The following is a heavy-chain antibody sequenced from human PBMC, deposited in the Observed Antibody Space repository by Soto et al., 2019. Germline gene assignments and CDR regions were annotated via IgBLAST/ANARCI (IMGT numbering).Heavy chain of an antibody. Sequence: ASVKVSCKASGYPFTSYAMHWLRRAPGQRLEWMGWINAGNGNTKYSQKFQGRVTITRDTSASTAYMELSSLRSEATAVYYCARAWDDFWSGYYMVYWGQGTLVTVSS. CDR1: GYPFTSYA. CDR3: ARAWDDFWSGYYMVY. V-gene: IGHV1-3*01. D-gene: IGHD3-3*01. J-gene: IGHJ4*02. CDR2: INAGNGNT.